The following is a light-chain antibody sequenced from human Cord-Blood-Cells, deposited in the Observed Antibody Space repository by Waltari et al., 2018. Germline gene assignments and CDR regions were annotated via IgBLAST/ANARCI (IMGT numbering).Light chain of an antibody. Sequence: QSALTQPASVSGSPGQSLTISCTGTLSDVGSYNLVSWYQQHPGKAPKLMIYEGSKRPSGVSNRFSGSKSGNTASLTISGLQAEDEADYYCCSYAGSSTYVFGTGTKVTVL. V-gene: IGLV2-23*01. CDR3: CSYAGSSTYV. CDR2: EGS. CDR1: LSDVGSYNL. J-gene: IGLJ1*01.